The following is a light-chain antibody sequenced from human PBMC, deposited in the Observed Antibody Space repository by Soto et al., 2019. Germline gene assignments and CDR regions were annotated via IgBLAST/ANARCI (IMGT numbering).Light chain of an antibody. V-gene: IGKV3-20*01. J-gene: IGKJ1*01. Sequence: EIVLTQSPGTLSLSPGERATLSCRASQSLSSGYLAWYQQKPGQAPRILIYAASSRATGIPDRFSGSGSGTDFSLTINRLEPEDSATYYCLQHNSYPWTFGQGTKVEIK. CDR1: QSLSSGY. CDR3: LQHNSYPWT. CDR2: AAS.